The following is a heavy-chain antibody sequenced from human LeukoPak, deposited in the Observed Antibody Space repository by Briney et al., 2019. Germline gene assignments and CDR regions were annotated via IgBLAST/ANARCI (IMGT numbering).Heavy chain of an antibody. V-gene: IGHV3-74*01. Sequence: GGSLRLSCAASGFTFSSYYMQWVREAPGKGLVWVSGIKTDGSSTRYADSVKGRFTISRDNAKNTLYLQMNSLRAEDTAVYYCARGSTSYDFWGQGTLVTVSS. D-gene: IGHD2-2*01. CDR2: IKTDGSST. CDR3: ARGSTSYDF. J-gene: IGHJ4*02. CDR1: GFTFSSYY.